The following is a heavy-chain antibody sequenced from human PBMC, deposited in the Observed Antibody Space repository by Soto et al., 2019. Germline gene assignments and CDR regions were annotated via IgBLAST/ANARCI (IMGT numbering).Heavy chain of an antibody. CDR2: IYYSGST. J-gene: IGHJ5*02. Sequence: QLQLQESGPGLVKPSETLSLTCTVSGGSISSSSYYWGWIRQPPGKGLEWIGRIYYSGSTYYNPSLNSPITISVDTSKNQFSLKLSSVTAADTAVYYCARHQSHSSSYVDPWGQGTLVTVSS. D-gene: IGHD6-13*01. CDR3: ARHQSHSSSYVDP. V-gene: IGHV4-39*01. CDR1: GGSISSSSYY.